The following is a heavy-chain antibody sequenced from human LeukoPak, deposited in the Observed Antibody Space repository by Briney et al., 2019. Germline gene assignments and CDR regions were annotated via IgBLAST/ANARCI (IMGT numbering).Heavy chain of an antibody. V-gene: IGHV1-24*01. Sequence: ASVTVSCKVSGYTLTELSMHWVRQAPGKGLEWMGGFDPEDGETIYAQKFQGRVTMTEDTSTDTAYMELSSLRSEDTAVYYCAPTVTAPNWFDPWGQGTLVTVSS. J-gene: IGHJ5*02. D-gene: IGHD4-17*01. CDR3: APTVTAPNWFDP. CDR1: GYTLTELS. CDR2: FDPEDGET.